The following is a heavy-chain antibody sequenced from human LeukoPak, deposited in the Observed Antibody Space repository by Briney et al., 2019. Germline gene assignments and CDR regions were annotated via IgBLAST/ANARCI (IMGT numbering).Heavy chain of an antibody. Sequence: ASVKVSCKASGYTFTSYDINWVRQATGQGLEWMGWMSPNSGSTGYAQKFQGRVTITRNTSTSTAYMELSGLRSEDTAVYYCARGRSTGYPYYFEYWGQGTLVTVSS. D-gene: IGHD5-12*01. CDR2: MSPNSGST. CDR1: GYTFTSYD. CDR3: ARGRSTGYPYYFEY. V-gene: IGHV1-8*03. J-gene: IGHJ4*02.